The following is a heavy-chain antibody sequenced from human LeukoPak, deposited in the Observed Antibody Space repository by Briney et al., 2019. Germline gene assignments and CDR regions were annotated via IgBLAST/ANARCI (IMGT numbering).Heavy chain of an antibody. J-gene: IGHJ2*01. CDR2: ISGSGGST. V-gene: IGHV3-23*01. CDR3: AKMRTITTAGWYFDL. Sequence: GGSLRLSCAASGFTFNNYAMNWVRQAPGKGLEWVSGISGSGGSTYYADSVKGRFTISRDNSKNTVYLQMNSLGVEDTAVYYCAKMRTITTAGWYFDLWGRGTLVTVSS. CDR1: GFTFNNYA. D-gene: IGHD4-11*01.